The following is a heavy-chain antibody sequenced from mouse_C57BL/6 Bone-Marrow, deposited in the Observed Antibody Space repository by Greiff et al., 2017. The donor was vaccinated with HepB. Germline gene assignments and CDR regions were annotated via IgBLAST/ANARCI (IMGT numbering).Heavy chain of an antibody. Sequence: VQLVESGPGLVQPSQSLSITCTVSGFSLTSYGVHWVRQSPGKGLEWLGVIWSGGSTDYNAAFISRLSISKDNSKSQVFFKMNSLQADDTAIYYCASPITTVVEDYAMDYWGQGTSVTVSS. D-gene: IGHD1-1*01. CDR1: GFSLTSYG. CDR3: ASPITTVVEDYAMDY. V-gene: IGHV2-2*01. CDR2: IWSGGST. J-gene: IGHJ4*01.